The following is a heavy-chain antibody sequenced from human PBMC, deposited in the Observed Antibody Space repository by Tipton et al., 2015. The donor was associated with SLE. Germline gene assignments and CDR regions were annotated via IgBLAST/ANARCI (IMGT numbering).Heavy chain of an antibody. J-gene: IGHJ5*02. CDR1: GGSITNFY. Sequence: TLSLTCSVSGGSITNFYWSFLRKPPGKGLQWIGFMFYIGNREYNPSLKSRVTISIDTSKSQYSLNLTSVTAADTAVYYCARGGASSKWLDPWGQGILVTVSS. CDR3: ARGGASSKWLDP. D-gene: IGHD6-6*01. CDR2: MFYIGNR. V-gene: IGHV4-59*01.